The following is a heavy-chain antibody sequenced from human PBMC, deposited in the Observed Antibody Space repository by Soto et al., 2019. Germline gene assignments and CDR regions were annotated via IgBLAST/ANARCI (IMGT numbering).Heavy chain of an antibody. Sequence: SETLSLTCIVSGDSVTSGSYYWTWLRQPPGKGLEWIGYISYTGRTKYNPSLQSRVTISVDTSKNDFSLNLSSVTAADTAVYFCAREWGLLPYYVMNVWGHGTAVTVSS. V-gene: IGHV4-61*03. D-gene: IGHD7-27*01. J-gene: IGHJ6*02. CDR3: AREWGLLPYYVMNV. CDR2: ISYTGRT. CDR1: GDSVTSGSYY.